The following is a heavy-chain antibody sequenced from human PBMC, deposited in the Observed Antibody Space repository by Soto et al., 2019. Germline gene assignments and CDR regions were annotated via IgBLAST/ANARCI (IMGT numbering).Heavy chain of an antibody. CDR3: ARSNGYCSSTSCYDYYYYYMDV. CDR1: GGTFSSYT. D-gene: IGHD2-2*01. J-gene: IGHJ6*03. Sequence: SVKVSCKASGGTFSSYTISWVRQAPGQGLEWMGRIIPILGIANYAQKFQGRVTITADKSTSTAYMELSSLRSEDTAVYYCARSNGYCSSTSCYDYYYYYMDVWGKGTTVTVSS. CDR2: IIPILGIA. V-gene: IGHV1-69*02.